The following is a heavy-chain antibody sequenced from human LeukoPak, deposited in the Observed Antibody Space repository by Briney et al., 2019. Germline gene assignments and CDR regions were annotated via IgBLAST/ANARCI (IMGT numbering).Heavy chain of an antibody. CDR2: VNSDGSST. Sequence: GGSLRLSCAASGFTFSSYWMHRVRQAPGKRLVWVSRVNSDGSSTSYADSVKGRFTISRDNAKNTLYLQMNSLRAEDTAVYYLARDEPKPYYDILTVYSFDYGGKGTLATVS. J-gene: IGHJ4*02. V-gene: IGHV3-74*01. CDR1: GFTFSSYW. D-gene: IGHD3-9*01. CDR3: ARDEPKPYYDILTVYSFDY.